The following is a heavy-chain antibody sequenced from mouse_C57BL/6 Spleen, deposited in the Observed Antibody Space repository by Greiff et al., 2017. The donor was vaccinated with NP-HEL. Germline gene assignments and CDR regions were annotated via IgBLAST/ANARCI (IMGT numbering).Heavy chain of an antibody. Sequence: QVQLKQPGTELVKPGASVKLSCKASGYTFTSYWMHWVKQRPGQGLEWIGNINPSNGGTNYNEKFKSKATLTVDKSSSTAYMQLSSLTSEDSAVYYCAREGDGYWDYYAMDYWGQGTSVTVSS. CDR3: AREGDGYWDYYAMDY. CDR1: GYTFTSYW. CDR2: INPSNGGT. D-gene: IGHD2-3*01. V-gene: IGHV1-53*01. J-gene: IGHJ4*01.